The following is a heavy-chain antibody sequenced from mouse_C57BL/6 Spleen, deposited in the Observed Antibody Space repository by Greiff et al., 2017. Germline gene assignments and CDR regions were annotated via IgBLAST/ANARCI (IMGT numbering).Heavy chain of an antibody. CDR1: GFTFNTYA. Sequence: DVMLVESGGGLVQPKGSLKLSCAASGFTFNTYAMHWVRQAPGKGLEWVARIRSKSSNYATYYADSVKDRFTISRDDSQSMLYLQMNNLKTEDTAMYYCVREGDDGYYPYYFDYWGQGTTLTVSS. J-gene: IGHJ2*01. V-gene: IGHV10-3*01. D-gene: IGHD2-3*01. CDR2: IRSKSSNYAT. CDR3: VREGDDGYYPYYFDY.